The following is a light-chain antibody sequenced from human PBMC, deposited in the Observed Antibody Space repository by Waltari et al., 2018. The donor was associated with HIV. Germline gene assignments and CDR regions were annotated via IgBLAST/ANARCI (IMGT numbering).Light chain of an antibody. CDR3: QQNSSPPCT. J-gene: IGKJ3*01. V-gene: IGKV4-1*01. CDR2: WAS. CDR1: QSVFYYSNNKNY. Sequence: DIVLTQSTDSLGVSLVERATINYKCSQSVFYYSNNKNYLAWYQQKSGQPPKLLIYWASSRETGVPARFSGSGSGTDFNLTISSLQAEDVAVYYCQQNSSPPCTFAPGAKVDIK.